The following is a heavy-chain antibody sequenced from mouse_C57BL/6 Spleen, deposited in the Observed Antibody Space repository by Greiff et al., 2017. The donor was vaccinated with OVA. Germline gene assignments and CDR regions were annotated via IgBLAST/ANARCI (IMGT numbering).Heavy chain of an antibody. CDR3: AKEGDYYGTAWFAY. V-gene: IGHV2-3*01. J-gene: IGHJ3*01. D-gene: IGHD1-1*01. CDR1: GFSLTSYG. CDR2: IWGDGST. Sequence: QVQLKESGPGLVAPSQSLSITCTVSGFSLTSYGVSWVRQPPGKGLEWLGVIWGDGSTNYHSAPISRLSSSKDNSKSQVFLKLNSRQTDDTATYYGAKEGDYYGTAWFAYWGQGTLVTVSA.